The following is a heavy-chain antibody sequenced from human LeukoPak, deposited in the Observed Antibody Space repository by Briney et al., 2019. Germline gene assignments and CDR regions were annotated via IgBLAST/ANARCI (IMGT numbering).Heavy chain of an antibody. CDR3: ARYCSSTSCLQHGLVDY. CDR2: ISAYNGNT. Sequence: GASVKVSCKASGYTFTSYGICWVRQAPGQGLEWMGWISAYNGNTNYAQKLQGRVTMTTDTSTSTAYMELRSLRSDDTAVYYCARYCSSTSCLQHGLVDYWGQGTLVTVSS. J-gene: IGHJ4*02. D-gene: IGHD2-2*01. CDR1: GYTFTSYG. V-gene: IGHV1-18*01.